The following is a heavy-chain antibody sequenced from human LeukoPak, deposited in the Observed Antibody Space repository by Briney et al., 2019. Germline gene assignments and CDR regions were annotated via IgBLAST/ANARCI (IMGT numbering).Heavy chain of an antibody. J-gene: IGHJ6*03. Sequence: ASVKVSCKASGYTFTSYGISWVRQAPGQGLEWMGWISAYNGNINYAQKLQGRVTMTTDTSTSTAYMELRSLRSDDTAVYYCTSRGGPSEATEETGYYYYMDVWGEGTTVTVSS. V-gene: IGHV1-18*01. CDR2: ISAYNGNI. D-gene: IGHD5-12*01. CDR1: GYTFTSYG. CDR3: TSRGGPSEATEETGYYYYMDV.